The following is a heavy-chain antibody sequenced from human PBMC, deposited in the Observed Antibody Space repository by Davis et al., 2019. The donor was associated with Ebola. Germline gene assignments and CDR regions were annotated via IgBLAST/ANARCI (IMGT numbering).Heavy chain of an antibody. CDR2: INHNRVGT. J-gene: IGHJ3*01. CDR1: SYNFIGNY. CDR3: ASVYASNGYGAFDL. D-gene: IGHD3-22*01. V-gene: IGHV1-2*04. Sequence: ASSMVICYASSYNFIGNYMHRVRQPPGQGLEWMGWINHNRVGTKYAQKFQGWVTMSRDTSITTVYMELNRRKSDDTAVYYCASVYASNGYGAFDLWGQGAVVTGSS.